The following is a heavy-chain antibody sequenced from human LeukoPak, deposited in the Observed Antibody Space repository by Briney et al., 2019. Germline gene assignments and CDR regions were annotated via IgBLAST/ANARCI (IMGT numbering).Heavy chain of an antibody. CDR1: GGSISSYY. V-gene: IGHV4-59*01. J-gene: IGHJ5*02. Sequence: SETLSLTCTVSGGSISSYYWSWIRQPPGKGLEWIGYIYYSGSPNYHPSLKSRVTISVGTSKNQFSLKLTSVTAAGAAVYYCARDYGGKSGWFDPWGQGTLVTVS. CDR2: IYYSGSP. CDR3: ARDYGGKSGWFDP. D-gene: IGHD4-23*01.